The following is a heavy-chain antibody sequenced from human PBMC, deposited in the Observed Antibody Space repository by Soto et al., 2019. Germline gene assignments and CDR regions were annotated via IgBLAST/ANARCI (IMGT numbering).Heavy chain of an antibody. CDR1: GGSFRGHY. CDR2: ISDGGTL. V-gene: IGHV4-34*01. Sequence: QVQLRLWGAGLLKPSETLSLTCAVSGGSFRGHYCSWIRQSPGKGLEWIGEISDGGTLYHNPALKSRVTLSVDTSRQQFSLRLTSLTPTDTAVYFCARGWRTWLAPFDHWSQGTLVTVSS. CDR3: ARGWRTWLAPFDH. J-gene: IGHJ4*02. D-gene: IGHD6-19*01.